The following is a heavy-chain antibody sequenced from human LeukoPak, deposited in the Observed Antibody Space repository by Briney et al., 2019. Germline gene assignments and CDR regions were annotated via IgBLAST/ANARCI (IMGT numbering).Heavy chain of an antibody. CDR3: ARQGRATVVMYMDD. D-gene: IGHD4-23*01. Sequence: SSETLSLTCSVSGGSISGSSDNWGWIRQPPGKGLEWIGSIYYTGITYYNPSLMSRVTMSVDTSKNQFSLRLTSVTAADTAMYYCARQGRATVVMYMDDWGKGTTVTVSS. CDR2: IYYTGIT. V-gene: IGHV4-39*01. J-gene: IGHJ6*03. CDR1: GGSISGSSDN.